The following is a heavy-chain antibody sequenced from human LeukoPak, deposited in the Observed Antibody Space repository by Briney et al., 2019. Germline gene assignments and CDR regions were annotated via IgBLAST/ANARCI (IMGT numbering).Heavy chain of an antibody. CDR1: GGSISSYY. CDR3: ARYYCPRGSCYRFDY. CDR2: IYSSGST. Sequence: SETLSLTCTVSGGSISSYYWSWIRQPPGKGLEWIGYIYSSGSTNCNPSLKSRATLSVDTSKNQFSLRLTSITPADTAVYYCARYYCPRGSCYRFDYWGQGTLVTVSS. V-gene: IGHV4-59*01. D-gene: IGHD2-8*01. J-gene: IGHJ4*02.